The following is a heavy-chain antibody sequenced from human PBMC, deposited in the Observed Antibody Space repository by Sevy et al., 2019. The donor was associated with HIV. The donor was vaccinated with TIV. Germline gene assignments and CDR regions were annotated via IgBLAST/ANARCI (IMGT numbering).Heavy chain of an antibody. CDR3: ARDRRNYGGQYFDF. CDR2: ISGSSSYT. V-gene: IGHV3-11*06. CDR1: EFTFSDYY. J-gene: IGHJ4*02. Sequence: GGSLRLFCAASEFTFSDYYMSWIRQAPGKGLEWISDISGSSSYTDYADSVKGRFTISRDNAKNSLYLQMNSLRAGDTAVYYCARDRRNYGGQYFDFWGQGTLVTVSS. D-gene: IGHD4-17*01.